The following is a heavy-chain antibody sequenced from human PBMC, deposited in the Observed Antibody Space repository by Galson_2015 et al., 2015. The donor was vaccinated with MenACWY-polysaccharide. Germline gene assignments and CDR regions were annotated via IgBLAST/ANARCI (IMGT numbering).Heavy chain of an antibody. CDR1: GASFSGYY. J-gene: IGHJ4*02. V-gene: IGHV4-34*01. CDR3: ARGGIRAYYFDY. D-gene: IGHD3-10*01. Sequence: ATLSLTCAVYGASFSGYYWSWIRQPPGKGLEWIGEINHSGSTNYNPSLKSRVTISVDTSKNQFSLKLSSVTAADTAVYYCARGGIRAYYFDYWGQGTLVTVSS. CDR2: INHSGST.